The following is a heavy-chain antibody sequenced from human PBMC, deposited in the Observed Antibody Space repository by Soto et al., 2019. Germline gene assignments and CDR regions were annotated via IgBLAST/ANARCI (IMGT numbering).Heavy chain of an antibody. D-gene: IGHD3-16*01. CDR1: GFTFSSYG. CDR3: AKDLGYGTFGFDY. J-gene: IGHJ4*02. Sequence: PGGSLRLSCAASGFTFSSYGMHWVRQAPGKGLEWVAVIWYDGSNKYYADSVKGRFTISRDNSKNTLYLQMNSLRAEDTAVYYCAKDLGYGTFGFDYWGQGTLVTVSS. CDR2: IWYDGSNK. V-gene: IGHV3-33*06.